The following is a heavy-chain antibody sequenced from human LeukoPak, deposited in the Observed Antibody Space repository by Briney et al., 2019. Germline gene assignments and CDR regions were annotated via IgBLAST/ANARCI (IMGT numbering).Heavy chain of an antibody. J-gene: IGHJ4*02. CDR2: ISAYNGNT. D-gene: IGHD6-19*01. V-gene: IGHV1-18*01. CDR3: ARDVYSSGWYEPRD. CDR1: GYTFTSYG. Sequence: ASVKVSCKASGYTFTSYGISWVRQAPGQGLEWMGWISAYNGNTNYAQKLQGRVTMTTDTSTSTAYMGLRSLRSDDTAVYYCARDVYSSGWYEPRDWGQGTLVTVSS.